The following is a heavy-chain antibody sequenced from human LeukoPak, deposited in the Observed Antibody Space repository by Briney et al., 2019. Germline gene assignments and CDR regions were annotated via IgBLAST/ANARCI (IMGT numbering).Heavy chain of an antibody. Sequence: SETLSLTCTVSGGSISSYYWSWIRQPPGKGLEWIGYIYYSGSTNYNPSLKSRVTISVDTSKNQFSLKLSSVTAADTAMYYCASWGSSGSLDYWGQGTLVTVSS. D-gene: IGHD6-19*01. CDR3: ASWGSSGSLDY. V-gene: IGHV4-59*01. CDR1: GGSISSYY. CDR2: IYYSGST. J-gene: IGHJ4*02.